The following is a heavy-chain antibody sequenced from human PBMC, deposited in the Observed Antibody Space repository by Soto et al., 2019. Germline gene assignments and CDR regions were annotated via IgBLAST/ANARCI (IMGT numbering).Heavy chain of an antibody. CDR2: IAGSFGTT. Sequence: EVQLLESGGGLVQPGGSLRLSCAASGFAFNNYVMSWVRQAPGKGLEWVSTIAGSFGTTAYADSVKGRFTISRDNCQNTLYLQMNSLRAEDTAIYYCAKDPPYRMYDFQQWGQGTPVTVSS. V-gene: IGHV3-23*01. CDR3: AKDPPYRMYDFQQ. D-gene: IGHD3-3*01. J-gene: IGHJ4*02. CDR1: GFAFNNYV.